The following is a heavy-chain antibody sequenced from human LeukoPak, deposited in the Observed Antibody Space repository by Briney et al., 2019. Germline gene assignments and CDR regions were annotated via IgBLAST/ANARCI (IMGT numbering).Heavy chain of an antibody. Sequence: SETLSLTCTVSGGSISSYYWSWIRQPAGKGLEGMGRIYTSGSTNYNPSLKSRGTMSVDTSKNQFSLKLSSVTAADTAVYYCARVVVVGADAWFDPWGQGTLVTVSS. CDR2: IYTSGST. V-gene: IGHV4-4*07. J-gene: IGHJ5*02. CDR3: ARVVVVGADAWFDP. CDR1: GGSISSYY. D-gene: IGHD1-26*01.